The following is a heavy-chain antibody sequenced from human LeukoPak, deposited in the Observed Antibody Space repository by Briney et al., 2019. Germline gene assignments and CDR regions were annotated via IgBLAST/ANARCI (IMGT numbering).Heavy chain of an antibody. CDR2: ISYDSKNI. J-gene: IGHJ4*02. V-gene: IGHV3-30*03. D-gene: IGHD5-18*01. Sequence: GGSLRLSWAASGFPFTTYAMQWVRQAPGKGLEWVALISYDSKNIYYADSVKGRFTVSRDNSKNTLYLQMNSLRAEDTAVYYCARVDTAMVTRGTGAFDYWGQGTLVTVSS. CDR1: GFPFTTYA. CDR3: ARVDTAMVTRGTGAFDY.